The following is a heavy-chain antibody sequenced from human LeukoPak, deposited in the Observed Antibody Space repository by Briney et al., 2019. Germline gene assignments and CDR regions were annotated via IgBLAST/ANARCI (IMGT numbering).Heavy chain of an antibody. V-gene: IGHV4-59*01. CDR3: ARVGRGDHTWGSYYCDH. D-gene: IGHD3-16*01. Sequence: PSETLSLTCSVSGDSFNRYHGSWVRQPPGKGLEWIGYISSSGSTSYNPSLKSRVTISVDTSKNQFSLKLNSVSAADTAIYYCARVGRGDHTWGSYYCDHWGQGTLVSVSS. CDR1: GDSFNRYH. J-gene: IGHJ4*02. CDR2: ISSSGST.